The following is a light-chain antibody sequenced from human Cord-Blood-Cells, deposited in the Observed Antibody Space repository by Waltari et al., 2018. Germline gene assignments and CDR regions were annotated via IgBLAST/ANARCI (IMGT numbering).Light chain of an antibody. CDR2: EGS. CDR1: SSDVGSYNL. CDR3: CSYAGSSYV. Sequence: QSALTQPASVSGSPGQSITISCTGTSSDVGSYNLVSWYQQHPGKAPKLMIYEGSKRPSGVSNRCSGSKAVNTASRTISGLQAEDEADYYCCSYAGSSYVFGTGTKVTVL. V-gene: IGLV2-23*01. J-gene: IGLJ1*01.